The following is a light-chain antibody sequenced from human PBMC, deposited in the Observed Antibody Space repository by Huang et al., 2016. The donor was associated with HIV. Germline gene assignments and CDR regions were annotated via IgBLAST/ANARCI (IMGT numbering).Light chain of an antibody. V-gene: IGKV1-27*01. Sequence: DIQMTQSPSSLSASVGDRVTITCRASQGISTHLAWYQQKPGKVPELLIYSASILQSGVPSRFSGSGSGTDFTLTISSLQPEDVATYYRQKHNRAPFTFGQGTKLEIK. CDR2: SAS. CDR3: QKHNRAPFT. CDR1: QGISTH. J-gene: IGKJ2*01.